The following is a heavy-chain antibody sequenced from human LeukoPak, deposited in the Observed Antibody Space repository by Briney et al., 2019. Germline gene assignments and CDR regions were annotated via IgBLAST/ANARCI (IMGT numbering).Heavy chain of an antibody. Sequence: SETLSLTCSVSGGSITSSSYYWAWIRQPPEKGLEWIGYIYYSGSTYYNPSLKSRVTISVDTSKNQFSLKLSSVTAADTAAYYCARDQTTTYYYQSSGYHDGFDIWGQGTMVTVSS. CDR1: GGSITSSSYY. CDR2: IYYSGST. J-gene: IGHJ3*02. D-gene: IGHD3-22*01. CDR3: ARDQTTTYYYQSSGYHDGFDI. V-gene: IGHV4-31*03.